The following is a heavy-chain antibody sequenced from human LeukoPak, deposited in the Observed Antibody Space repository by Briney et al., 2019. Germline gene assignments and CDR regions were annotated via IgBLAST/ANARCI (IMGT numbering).Heavy chain of an antibody. CDR3: ARRGSSWYRGWFDP. CDR1: GGSFSGYY. J-gene: IGHJ5*02. D-gene: IGHD6-13*01. V-gene: IGHV4-34*01. Sequence: SETLSLTRAVYGGSFSGYYWGWIRQPPGKGLEWIGEINHSGSTNYNPSLKSRVTISVDTSKNQFSLKLSSVTAADTAVYYCARRGSSWYRGWFDPWGQGTLVTVSS. CDR2: INHSGST.